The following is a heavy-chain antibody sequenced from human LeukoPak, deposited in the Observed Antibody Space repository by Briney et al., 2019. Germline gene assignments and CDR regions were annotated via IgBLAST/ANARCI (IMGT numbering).Heavy chain of an antibody. D-gene: IGHD3-10*01. CDR2: INPSGGST. Sequence: ASVKVSCKASGYTFTSYYMHWVRQAPGQGLEWMGIINPSGGSTSYAQKFQGRVTMTRDTSISTAYMELSRLRSDDTAVYYCARVPWDYYGSGSYSDYWGQGTLVTVSS. J-gene: IGHJ4*02. CDR3: ARVPWDYYGSGSYSDY. V-gene: IGHV1-46*01. CDR1: GYTFTSYY.